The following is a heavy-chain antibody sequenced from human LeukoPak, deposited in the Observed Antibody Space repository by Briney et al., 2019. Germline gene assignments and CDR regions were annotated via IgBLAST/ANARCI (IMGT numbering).Heavy chain of an antibody. V-gene: IGHV4-34*01. CDR2: INHSGST. J-gene: IGHJ4*02. CDR3: ARAVGTSRNFFDY. CDR1: GGSFSGYY. Sequence: SETLSLTCGAYGGSFSGYYWSWIRQPPGKGLEWIGEINHSGSTNYNPSLKSRIIISVDTSKNQFSLNLSSVTAADTAMYYCARAVGTSRNFFDYWGQGTLVTVSS. D-gene: IGHD4-23*01.